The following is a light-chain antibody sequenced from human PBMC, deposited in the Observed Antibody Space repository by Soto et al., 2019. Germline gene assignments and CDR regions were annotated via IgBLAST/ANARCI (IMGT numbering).Light chain of an antibody. V-gene: IGKV1-9*01. J-gene: IGKJ3*01. CDR1: QGISSY. CDR3: QQLNSYPLT. Sequence: DIQLTQSPSFLSASVGDRVTITCRASQGISSYLAWYQQKPGKAPKLLIYAASTLQSGVPSRFSGSGSGTEFPLTISLLQPEDFATYYCQQLNSYPLTFGPGTKVDIK. CDR2: AAS.